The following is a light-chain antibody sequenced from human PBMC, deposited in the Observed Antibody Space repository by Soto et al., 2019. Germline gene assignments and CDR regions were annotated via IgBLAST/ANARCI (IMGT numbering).Light chain of an antibody. Sequence: IPLTQSPSSLYASVGDRVTITCRASQDIAIYLAWYQQKPGEAPKLLIYAASTLYGGVPSRFSGSGSGTDFALTITSLQSEDYATYYCQQLRTYPSTFGGGTKVEIK. CDR3: QQLRTYPST. CDR2: AAS. V-gene: IGKV1-9*01. CDR1: QDIAIY. J-gene: IGKJ4*01.